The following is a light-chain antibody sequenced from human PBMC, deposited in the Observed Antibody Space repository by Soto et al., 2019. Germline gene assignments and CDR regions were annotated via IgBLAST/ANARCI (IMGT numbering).Light chain of an antibody. CDR2: DVS. CDR3: SSYTSSTTLDV. V-gene: IGLV2-14*03. J-gene: IGLJ1*01. CDR1: SSDVGAYNF. Sequence: QSALTQPASVSGSPGQSITISCTGTSSDVGAYNFVSWYQHHPGKAPKLMIYDVSNRPSGVSNRFSGSKSGNTASLTISGLQAEDEADYYCSSYTSSTTLDVFGTGTKLTVL.